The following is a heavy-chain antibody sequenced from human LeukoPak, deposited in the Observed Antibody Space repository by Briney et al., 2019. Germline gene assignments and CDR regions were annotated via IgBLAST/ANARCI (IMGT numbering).Heavy chain of an antibody. CDR1: GGSFSGYY. D-gene: IGHD3-16*02. CDR2: INHSGST. J-gene: IGHJ4*02. CDR3: ARGPSFSAHDY. Sequence: SETLSLTCAVYGGSFSGYYWSWIRQPPGKGLEWIGEINHSGSTNYNPSLKSRVTISVDTSKNQFSLKPSSVTAADTAVYYCARGPSFSAHDYWGQGTLVTVSS. V-gene: IGHV4-34*01.